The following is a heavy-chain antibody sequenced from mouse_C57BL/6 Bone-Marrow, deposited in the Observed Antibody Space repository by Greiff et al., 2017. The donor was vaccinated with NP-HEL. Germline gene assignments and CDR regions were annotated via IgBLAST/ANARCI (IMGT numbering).Heavy chain of an antibody. V-gene: IGHV2-5*01. Sequence: VKLQQSGPGLVQPSQSLSITCTVSGFSLTSYGLHWVRQSPGKGLEWLGVIWRGGSTDYNAAFMSRLSITKDNSKSQVFFKMNSLQADDTAIYYCAKKGKTGTRAMDYWGQGTSVTVSS. CDR2: IWRGGST. CDR1: GFSLTSYG. CDR3: AKKGKTGTRAMDY. D-gene: IGHD4-1*01. J-gene: IGHJ4*01.